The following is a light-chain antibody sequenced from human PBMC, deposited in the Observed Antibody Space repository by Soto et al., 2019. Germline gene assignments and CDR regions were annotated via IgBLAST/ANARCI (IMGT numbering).Light chain of an antibody. CDR3: SSYTSSSTPYV. V-gene: IGLV2-14*03. CDR1: NSDVGGYTY. CDR2: DVS. J-gene: IGLJ1*01. Sequence: QSALTQPASVSGSPGQSITNSCTGTNSDVGGYTYVSWYQQHPGKAPKLMIYDVSNRPSGVSNRFSGSKSGNTASPTISGLQADDEADYYCSSYTSSSTPYVFGTGTKLTVL.